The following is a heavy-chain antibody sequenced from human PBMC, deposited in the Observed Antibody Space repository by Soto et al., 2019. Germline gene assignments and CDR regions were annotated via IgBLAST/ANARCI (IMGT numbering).Heavy chain of an antibody. CDR1: GGSISSDY. CDR3: ARVQLYCSGGSCYSSWFYP. Sequence: SETLSLTCTVSGGSISSDYWSWIRQPPGKGLEWIGYIYYSGSTNYNPSLQSRVTISVDTSKNQFSLKLSSVTAADTAVYYCARVQLYCSGGSCYSSWFYPWGQGTLVTVSS. J-gene: IGHJ5*02. D-gene: IGHD2-15*01. CDR2: IYYSGST. V-gene: IGHV4-59*01.